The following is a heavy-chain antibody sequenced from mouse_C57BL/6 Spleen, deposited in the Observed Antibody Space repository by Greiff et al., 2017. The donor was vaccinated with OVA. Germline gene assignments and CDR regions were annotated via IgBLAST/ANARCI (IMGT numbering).Heavy chain of an antibody. V-gene: IGHV5-16*01. Sequence: EVQVVESEGGLVQPGSSMKLSCTASGFTFSDYYMAWVRQVPEKGLEWVANINYDGSSTYYLDSLKSRFIISRDNAKNILYLQMSSLKSEDTATYYCARDGGGWYFDVWGIGTTVTVSS. J-gene: IGHJ1*03. CDR1: GFTFSDYY. CDR2: INYDGSST. CDR3: ARDGGGWYFDV.